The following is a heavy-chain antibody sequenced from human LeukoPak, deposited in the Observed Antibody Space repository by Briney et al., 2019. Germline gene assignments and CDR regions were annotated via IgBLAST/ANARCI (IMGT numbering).Heavy chain of an antibody. D-gene: IGHD3-22*01. CDR3: ARYDYYDSSGLPLDAFDI. CDR1: GCSISSYY. V-gene: IGHV4-4*07. CDR2: IYTSGST. Sequence: PSETLSLTCTVSGCSISSYYWSWIRQPAGKGLEWIGRIYTSGSTNYNPSLKSRVTISVDKSKNQFSLKLSSVTAADTAVYYCARYDYYDSSGLPLDAFDIWGQGTMVTVSS. J-gene: IGHJ3*02.